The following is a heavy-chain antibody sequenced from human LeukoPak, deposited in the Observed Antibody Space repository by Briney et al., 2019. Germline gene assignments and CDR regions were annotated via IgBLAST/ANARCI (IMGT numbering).Heavy chain of an antibody. CDR2: YDGK. Sequence: GGSLRLCCTASGLSLNSYAMSWVRHVPGKGLEWVSAYDGKWYAESVSGRFTISEDTSKNTVYLQMNSLRVEDTAVYYCARDVPDSSAYYYSAYYYYMDVWGKGTTVTISS. J-gene: IGHJ6*03. D-gene: IGHD3-22*01. CDR1: GLSLNSYA. V-gene: IGHV3-23*01. CDR3: ARDVPDSSAYYYSAYYYYMDV.